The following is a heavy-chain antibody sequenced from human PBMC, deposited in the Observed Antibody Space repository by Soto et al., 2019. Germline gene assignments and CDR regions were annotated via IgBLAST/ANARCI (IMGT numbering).Heavy chain of an antibody. V-gene: IGHV4-30-2*01. CDR1: GGSISSGGYS. J-gene: IGHJ5*02. Sequence: PSETLSLTCAVSGGSISSGGYSWNWIRQPPGKGLEWIGYIYHSGSTLYNPSLKSRVTISVDKSKNQFSLKLTSVTAADTAVYYCARDQLEGNWFDPCGQGTRVTVSS. D-gene: IGHD1-1*01. CDR2: IYHSGST. CDR3: ARDQLEGNWFDP.